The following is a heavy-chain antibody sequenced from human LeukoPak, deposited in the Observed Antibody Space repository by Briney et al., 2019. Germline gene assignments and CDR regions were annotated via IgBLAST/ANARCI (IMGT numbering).Heavy chain of an antibody. CDR3: ATDRYDILTGYVLDP. D-gene: IGHD3-9*01. CDR2: INPNSGGT. V-gene: IGHV1-2*02. Sequence: ASVKVSCKASGYTFTGYYMHWVRQAPGQGLEWMGWINPNSGGTNYAQKFQGRVTMTRDTSISTAHMELSSLRSEDTAVYYCATDRYDILTGYVLDPWGQGTLVTVSS. J-gene: IGHJ5*02. CDR1: GYTFTGYY.